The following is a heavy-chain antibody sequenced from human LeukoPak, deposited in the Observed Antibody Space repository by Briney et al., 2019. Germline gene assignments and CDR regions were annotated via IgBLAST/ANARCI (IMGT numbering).Heavy chain of an antibody. Sequence: PSETLSLTCAVYGGSFSGFYWRWVRPPPGKGLGWFGEINHSGSTNYNPSLKSRVTISVDTSKNQLSLKLTSVTAADTAVYYCARGVGLTQGGAFDFWGQGTLVTVSS. V-gene: IGHV4-34*01. CDR1: GGSFSGFY. J-gene: IGHJ4*02. CDR2: INHSGST. CDR3: ARGVGLTQGGAFDF. D-gene: IGHD3-16*01.